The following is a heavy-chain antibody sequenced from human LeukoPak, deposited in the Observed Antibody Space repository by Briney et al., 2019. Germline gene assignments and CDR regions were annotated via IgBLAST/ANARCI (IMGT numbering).Heavy chain of an antibody. CDR2: ISYDGSNK. Sequence: GGSLRLSCTASGFTFSSYAMSWVRQAPGKGLEWVAVISYDGSNKYYADSVKGRYTISRDNSKNTLYLQMNSLRAEDTAVYYCAKGPFSSPFDYWGQGTLITVSS. D-gene: IGHD6-13*01. CDR3: AKGPFSSPFDY. J-gene: IGHJ4*02. V-gene: IGHV3-30*18. CDR1: GFTFSSYA.